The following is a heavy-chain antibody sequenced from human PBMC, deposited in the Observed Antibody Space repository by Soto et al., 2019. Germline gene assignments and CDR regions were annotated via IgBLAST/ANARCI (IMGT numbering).Heavy chain of an antibody. CDR2: IRIKAYGWTT. D-gene: IGHD3-3*01. Sequence: PGGSLRLSCTASGFTFGDYGMSWVRQAPGKGLGWVGFIRIKAYGWTTEYAASVRGRFTISRDDSKSIAYLQMNSLKTEDTAVYYCTRVLRFLEWLPQNYYYYYGMDVWGQGTTVTVSS. J-gene: IGHJ6*02. V-gene: IGHV3-49*04. CDR1: GFTFGDYG. CDR3: TRVLRFLEWLPQNYYYYYGMDV.